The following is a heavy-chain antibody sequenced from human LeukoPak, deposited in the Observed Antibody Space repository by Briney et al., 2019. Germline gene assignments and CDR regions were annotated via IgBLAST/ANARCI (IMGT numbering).Heavy chain of an antibody. CDR3: ARGVRGGVVLMGAPRTYYFDY. D-gene: IGHD2-8*01. J-gene: IGHJ4*02. CDR2: MNPNSGNT. V-gene: IGHV1-8*01. Sequence: ASVKVSCKASGYTLTGYAISWVRQAPGQGLEWMGWMNPNSGNTGYAQKFQGRVTMTRNTSISTAYMELSSLRSEDTAVYYCARGVRGGVVLMGAPRTYYFDYWGQGTLVTVSS. CDR1: GYTLTGYA.